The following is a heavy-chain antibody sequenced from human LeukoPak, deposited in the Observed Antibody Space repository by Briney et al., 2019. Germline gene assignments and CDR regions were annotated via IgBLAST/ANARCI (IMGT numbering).Heavy chain of an antibody. V-gene: IGHV3-23*01. CDR3: AKDGYCSSTSCYWKGAFDI. CDR1: GPTFSSYA. J-gene: IGHJ3*02. CDR2: ISGSGGST. D-gene: IGHD2-2*03. Sequence: GGSLRLSCAASGPTFSSYAMSWVRQAPGKGLEWVSAISGSGGSTYYADSVKGRFTISRDNSKNTLYLQMNSLRAEDTAVYYCAKDGYCSSTSCYWKGAFDIWGQGTMVTVSS.